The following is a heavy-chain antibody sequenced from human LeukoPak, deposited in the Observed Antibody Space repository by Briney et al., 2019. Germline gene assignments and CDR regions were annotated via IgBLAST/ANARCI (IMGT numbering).Heavy chain of an antibody. D-gene: IGHD1-1*01. CDR3: TRRVATTGIYAFDI. V-gene: IGHV4-39*07. CDR1: DGSINSDTYY. CDR2: IYSGGNT. J-gene: IGHJ3*02. Sequence: SETLSLTCSVSDGSINSDTYYWGWIRQPPGKGLEWIASIYSGGNTFYNPSLKSRVTISLDTSKNQFSLKLNSVTAADTAVYYCTRRVATTGIYAFDIWGQGTMVTVSS.